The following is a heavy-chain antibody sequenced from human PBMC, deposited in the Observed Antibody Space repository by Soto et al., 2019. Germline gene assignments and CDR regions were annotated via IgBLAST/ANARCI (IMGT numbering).Heavy chain of an antibody. CDR3: ARSQPGRSSWYYYGMDV. V-gene: IGHV1-2*02. CDR1: GYTFTGYY. CDR2: INPNSGGT. J-gene: IGHJ6*02. Sequence: EASVKVSCKASGYTFTGYYMHWVRQAPGQGLEWMGWINPNSGGTNYAQKFQGRVTMTRDTSISTAYMELSRLRSDDTAVYYCARSQPGRSSWYYYGMDVWGQGTTVTVSS. D-gene: IGHD6-13*01.